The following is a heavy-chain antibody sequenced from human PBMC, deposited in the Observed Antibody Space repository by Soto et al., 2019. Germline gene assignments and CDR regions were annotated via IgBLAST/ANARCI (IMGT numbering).Heavy chain of an antibody. Sequence: LSCTGSGFSFSNYEMTWVRQAPGKGLEWVSYLSTSGSTMYYADSVKGRLTISRDNAKNSLFLQMNSLRAEDTAVYYCARENSPAGLDVWGQGTTVTVSS. CDR1: GFSFSNYE. CDR3: ARENSPAGLDV. D-gene: IGHD6-13*01. CDR2: LSTSGSTM. J-gene: IGHJ6*02. V-gene: IGHV3-48*03.